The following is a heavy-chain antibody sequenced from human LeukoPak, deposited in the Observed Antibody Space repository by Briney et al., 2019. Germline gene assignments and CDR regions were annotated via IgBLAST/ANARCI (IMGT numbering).Heavy chain of an antibody. Sequence: GGSLRLSCAASGFTFSSYAMSWVRQAPGKGLEWVSAISGSGGSAYYADSVKGRFTISRDNSKNTLYLQMNSLRAEDTAVYYCAKDRINYYGSGSYPGMDVWGQGTTVTVSS. CDR2: ISGSGGSA. V-gene: IGHV3-23*01. CDR3: AKDRINYYGSGSYPGMDV. J-gene: IGHJ6*02. CDR1: GFTFSSYA. D-gene: IGHD3-10*01.